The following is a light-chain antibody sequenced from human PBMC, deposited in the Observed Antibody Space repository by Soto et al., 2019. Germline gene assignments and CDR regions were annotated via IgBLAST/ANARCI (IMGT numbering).Light chain of an antibody. V-gene: IGLV1-44*01. CDR3: AAWDDSLNGVL. CDR2: TYN. CDR1: GPKIGSNT. J-gene: IGLJ2*01. Sequence: QSALTQPPPGSGTPGARVTISFFRNGPKIGSNTVNWYQQLPGTAPKLLIYTYNQRPSGVPDRFSGSKSGTSASLAISGLHSEDEADYYCAAWDDSLNGVLFGGGTKSPS.